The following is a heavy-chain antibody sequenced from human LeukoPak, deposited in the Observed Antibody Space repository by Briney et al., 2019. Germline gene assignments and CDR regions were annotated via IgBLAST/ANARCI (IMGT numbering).Heavy chain of an antibody. D-gene: IGHD5-12*01. V-gene: IGHV1-2*02. CDR3: ARAFSGYDWPDYFDY. CDR1: GYIFIDYQ. CDR2: INPNGGGT. Sequence: ASVKVSCKTSGYIFIDYQLNWVRQAPGEGLEWMAWINPNGGGTKYAQKFQDRLTMTRDTSISTAYMELSRLRSDDTAVYYCARAFSGYDWPDYFDYWGQGTLVTVSS. J-gene: IGHJ4*02.